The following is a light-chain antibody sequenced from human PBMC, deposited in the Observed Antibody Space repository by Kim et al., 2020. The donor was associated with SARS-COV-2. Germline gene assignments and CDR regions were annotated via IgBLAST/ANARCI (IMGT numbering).Light chain of an antibody. CDR2: LGS. V-gene: IGKV2-28*01. Sequence: DILMTQSPLSLPVTAGEPASISCRSSQSLLHSNGYNYLDWYLQNPGQSPQLLIYLGSNRATGVPDRFSGSGSGTDFTLKISRVEAEDVGVYYCMQAIQTPLTFGGGTKVDIK. CDR1: QSLLHSNGYNY. J-gene: IGKJ4*01. CDR3: MQAIQTPLT.